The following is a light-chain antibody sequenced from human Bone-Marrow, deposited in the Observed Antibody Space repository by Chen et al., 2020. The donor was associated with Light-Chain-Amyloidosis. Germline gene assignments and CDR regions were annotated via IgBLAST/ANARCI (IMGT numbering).Light chain of an antibody. CDR1: SSDVGGYDY. Sequence: QSALTQPASVSASPGQSITIYCTGSSSDVGGYDYVSWYQQHPGKAPKLLIYDVRIRPSGVSNRLSGSRSGNTASLAISGLLTEAEAAYYCSSYPSSSAPVVFGGGTKLTVL. V-gene: IGLV2-14*03. J-gene: IGLJ2*01. CDR3: SSYPSSSAPVV. CDR2: DVR.